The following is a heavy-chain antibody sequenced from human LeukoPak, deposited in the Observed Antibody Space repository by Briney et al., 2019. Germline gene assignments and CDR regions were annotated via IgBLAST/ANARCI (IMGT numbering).Heavy chain of an antibody. D-gene: IGHD4-23*01. CDR2: INPNSGGT. V-gene: IGHV1-2*06. J-gene: IGHJ4*02. CDR3: ARGLVESHDYGGKGEEVFDY. Sequence: ASVKVSCKASGYTFTGYYMHWVRQAPGQGLEWMGRINPNSGGTNYAQKFQGRVTMTRDTSISTAYMELSSLRSEDTAVYYCARGLVESHDYGGKGEEVFDYWGQGTLVTVSS. CDR1: GYTFTGYY.